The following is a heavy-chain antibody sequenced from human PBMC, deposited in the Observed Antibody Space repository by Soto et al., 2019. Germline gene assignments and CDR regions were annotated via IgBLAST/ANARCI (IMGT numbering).Heavy chain of an antibody. CDR3: ATLPPRIVVVVLPIPT. CDR1: GASISSTNW. D-gene: IGHD2-15*01. Sequence: QVQLQESGPRLVKPSGTLSLTCAVSGASISSTNWWTWVRQPPGKGLEWIGEIYHTGSTKYNPSLKSRVPISLDKSTNQFSLTLSSVTAADTAVYYCATLPPRIVVVVLPIPTWGQGTLVTVSS. J-gene: IGHJ4*02. V-gene: IGHV4-4*02. CDR2: IYHTGST.